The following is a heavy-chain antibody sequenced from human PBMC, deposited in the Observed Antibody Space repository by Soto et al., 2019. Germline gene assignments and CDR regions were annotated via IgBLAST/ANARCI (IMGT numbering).Heavy chain of an antibody. D-gene: IGHD3-3*01. CDR2: ISGSGGST. V-gene: IGHV3-23*01. CDR1: GFTFSSYA. J-gene: IGHJ6*02. CDR3: VWNFWSGYYLQYYYYGMDV. Sequence: GGSLRLSCAASGFTFSSYAMSWVRQAPGKGLEWVSAISGSGGSTYYADSVKGRFTISRDNSKNTLYLQMNSLRAEDTAVYYCVWNFWSGYYLQYYYYGMDVWGQGTTVTVSS.